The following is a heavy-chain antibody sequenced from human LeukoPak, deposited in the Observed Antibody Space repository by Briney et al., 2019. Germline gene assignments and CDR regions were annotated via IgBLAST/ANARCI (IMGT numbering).Heavy chain of an antibody. Sequence: GGSLRLSCAASGFTFNNYSMNWVRQAPGKGLEWVSSISNSSSYIYYADSVKGRFTISRDNAKNSLYPQMNSLRAEDTGVYYCARCVAVADNYFDYWGQGTLVTVSS. CDR1: GFTFNNYS. V-gene: IGHV3-21*01. D-gene: IGHD6-19*01. CDR3: ARCVAVADNYFDY. CDR2: ISNSSSYI. J-gene: IGHJ4*02.